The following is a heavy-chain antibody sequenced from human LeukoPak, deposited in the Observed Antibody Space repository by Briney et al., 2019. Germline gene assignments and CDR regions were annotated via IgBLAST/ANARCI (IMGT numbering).Heavy chain of an antibody. V-gene: IGHV3-66*04. CDR1: GFTVSSDH. D-gene: IGHD7-27*01. CDR3: ARHFWAP. Sequence: PGGSLRLSCAASGFTVSSDHMTWARQAPGKGLEWVSVIYTDGTTYYGDSVKGRFTISRDNSKNTLFLQMNSLRVEDTAVYYCARHFWAPWGQGTLVTVSS. CDR2: IYTDGTT. J-gene: IGHJ5*02.